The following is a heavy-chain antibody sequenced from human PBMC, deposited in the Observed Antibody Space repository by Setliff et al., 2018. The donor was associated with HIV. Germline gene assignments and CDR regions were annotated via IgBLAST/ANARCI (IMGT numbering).Heavy chain of an antibody. J-gene: IGHJ4*02. D-gene: IGHD3-16*01. V-gene: IGHV3-23*01. CDR3: SKDVMQGGWGSLSYFDS. Sequence: GGSLRLSCAASGFTFSNYAMSWVRQAPGKGLEWVSIISASGGSTYYADSVKGRFTISRDKSKNTLYLQMNSLRAEDTAFYYCSKDVMQGGWGSLSYFDSWGQGTLVTVSS. CDR1: GFTFSNYA. CDR2: ISASGGST.